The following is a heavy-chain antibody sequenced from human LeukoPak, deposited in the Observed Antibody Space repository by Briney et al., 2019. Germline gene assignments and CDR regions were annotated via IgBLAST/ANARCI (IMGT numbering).Heavy chain of an antibody. Sequence: GGSLRLSCAASGSIFNTYAMSWVRQAPGKGLEWVSSISGSGDSTSYADSVKGRFTISRDNAKNLLYLQMNSLRAEDTAVYYCARDQGLGRAFDIWGQGTMVTVSS. V-gene: IGHV3-23*01. J-gene: IGHJ3*02. CDR2: ISGSGDST. CDR3: ARDQGLGRAFDI. CDR1: GSIFNTYA.